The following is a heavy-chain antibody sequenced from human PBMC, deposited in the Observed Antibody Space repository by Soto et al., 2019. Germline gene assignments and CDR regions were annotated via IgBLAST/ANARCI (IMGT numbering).Heavy chain of an antibody. CDR2: IIPIFGTA. D-gene: IGHD2-8*01. Sequence: ASVKVSCKASGGTFSSYAISWVRQAPGQGLEWMGGIIPIFGTANYAQKFQGRVTITADESTSTAYMELSSLRSEDTAVYYCASCPGAYCTNGVCPEYYFDYWGQGTLVTVSS. CDR1: GGTFSSYA. J-gene: IGHJ4*02. CDR3: ASCPGAYCTNGVCPEYYFDY. V-gene: IGHV1-69*13.